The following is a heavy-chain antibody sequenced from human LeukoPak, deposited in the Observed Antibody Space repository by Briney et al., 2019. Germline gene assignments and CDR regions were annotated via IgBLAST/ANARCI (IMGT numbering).Heavy chain of an antibody. CDR2: IIPILGIA. D-gene: IGHD3-16*02. V-gene: IGHV1-69*04. Sequence: SVKVSCKASGGTFSSYAISWVRQAPGQGLEWMGRIIPILGIANYAQKFQGRVTITADKSTSTAYMEPSSLRSEDTAVYYCAKSNGDYVWGSYRYIDYWGQGTLVTVSS. CDR3: AKSNGDYVWGSYRYIDY. CDR1: GGTFSSYA. J-gene: IGHJ4*02.